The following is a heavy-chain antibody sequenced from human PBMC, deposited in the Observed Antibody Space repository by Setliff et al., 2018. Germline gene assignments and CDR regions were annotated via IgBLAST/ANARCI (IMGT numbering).Heavy chain of an antibody. CDR1: GGSNSSGGYY. Sequence: SETLSLTCTVSGGSNSSGGYYWSWIRQHPGKGLEWIGYIYYSGSTYYNPSLKSRVTISVDTSKNQFSLKLSSVTAADTAVYYCARDPLTTNRRRAFDIWGQGTMVTV. D-gene: IGHD4-17*01. J-gene: IGHJ3*02. CDR2: IYYSGST. CDR3: ARDPLTTNRRRAFDI. V-gene: IGHV4-31*03.